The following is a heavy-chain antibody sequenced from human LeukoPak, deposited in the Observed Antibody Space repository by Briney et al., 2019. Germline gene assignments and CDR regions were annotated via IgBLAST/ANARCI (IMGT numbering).Heavy chain of an antibody. Sequence: ASVKVSCKASGYTFTTYAMNWVRQAPGQGLEWMGWINPNSGGTNYAQQFQGRVTMTSDTSISTMYMELSGLTSDDTAVYYCARAGWFGDSPLDYWGRGTLVTVSS. J-gene: IGHJ4*02. CDR2: INPNSGGT. V-gene: IGHV1-2*02. CDR3: ARAGWFGDSPLDY. CDR1: GYTFTTYA. D-gene: IGHD3-10*01.